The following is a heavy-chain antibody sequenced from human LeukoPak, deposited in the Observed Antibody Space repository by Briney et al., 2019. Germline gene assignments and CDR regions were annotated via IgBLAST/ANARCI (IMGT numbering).Heavy chain of an antibody. J-gene: IGHJ4*02. V-gene: IGHV3-30*18. CDR3: AKDAPSWEHYFDS. CDR1: GFTFSSYA. D-gene: IGHD1-26*01. Sequence: GGSLRLSCAASGFTFSSYAMTWVRQAPGEGPQWVAVISYDGSDEDYADSVKGRFTISRDNSRNTLYLQMNSLKSEDSAVYYCAKDAPSWEHYFDSWGQGTLVTVSS. CDR2: ISYDGSDE.